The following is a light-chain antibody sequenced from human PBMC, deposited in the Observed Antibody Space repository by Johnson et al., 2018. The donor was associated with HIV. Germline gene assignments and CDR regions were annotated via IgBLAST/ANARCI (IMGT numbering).Light chain of an antibody. V-gene: IGLV1-51*02. Sequence: VLTQPPSVSAAPGQKVTISCSGSSSNIGNNYVSWYQQLPGTAPKLLIYENNKRPSGIPDRFSGSKSGTSATLGITGLQTGDEADYYCGTWDTSLSVGVFGTGTKVTVL. CDR2: ENN. J-gene: IGLJ1*01. CDR1: SSNIGNNY. CDR3: GTWDTSLSVGV.